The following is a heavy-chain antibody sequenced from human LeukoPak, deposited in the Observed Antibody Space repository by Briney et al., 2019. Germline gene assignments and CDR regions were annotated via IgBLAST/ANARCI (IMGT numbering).Heavy chain of an antibody. CDR1: GYSFTNYW. V-gene: IGHV5-51*01. D-gene: IGHD2-21*02. CDR3: ARRRTAILRWDV. J-gene: IGHJ6*04. CDR2: IYPGDSET. Sequence: HGESLKISCKGSGYSFTNYWIGWVRQMPGKGLEWMGIIYPGDSETRYSPSFQGQVTISADKSITTAYLQWSSLKASDTAMYYCARRRTAILRWDVWGKGTTVTVSS.